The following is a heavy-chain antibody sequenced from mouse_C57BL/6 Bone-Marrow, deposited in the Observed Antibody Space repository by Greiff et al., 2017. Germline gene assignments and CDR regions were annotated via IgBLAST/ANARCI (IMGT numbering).Heavy chain of an antibody. CDR2: IDPENGDT. Sequence: VQLQQSGAELVRPGASVKLSCTASGFNIKDDYMHWVKQRPEQGLEWIGWIDPENGDTEYASKFQGKATVTADTSSNTAYLRLSSLTSEDTAVYYCTHDGYYGDNWGQGTALTVSS. J-gene: IGHJ2*01. V-gene: IGHV14-4*01. CDR3: THDGYYGDN. D-gene: IGHD2-3*01. CDR1: GFNIKDDY.